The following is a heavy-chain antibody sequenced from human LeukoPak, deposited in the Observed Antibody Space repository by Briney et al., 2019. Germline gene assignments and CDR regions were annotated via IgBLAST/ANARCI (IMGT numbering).Heavy chain of an antibody. CDR1: GGSISSYY. Sequence: PSETLSLTRTVSGGSISSYYWSWIRQPPGKGLEWIGYIYYSGSTNYNPSLKSRVTISVDTSKNQFSLKLSSVTAADTAVYYCARDSSGWATVFDYWGQGTLVTVSS. D-gene: IGHD6-19*01. CDR3: ARDSSGWATVFDY. V-gene: IGHV4-59*01. J-gene: IGHJ4*02. CDR2: IYYSGST.